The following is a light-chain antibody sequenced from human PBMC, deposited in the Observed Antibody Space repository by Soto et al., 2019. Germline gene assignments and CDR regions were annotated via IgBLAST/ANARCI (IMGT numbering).Light chain of an antibody. CDR2: EVN. CDR1: SSDVGSYNNL. Sequence: QSPLTQPAAVSGSPGQSITISCTGTSSDVGSYNNLVSWYQQHPGKAPKAMIYEVNKRPSGVSNRFSGSKSGNTASLTISGLQAEDEADYYCCSYTHGNTFFGSGTKVTVL. V-gene: IGLV2-23*02. J-gene: IGLJ1*01. CDR3: CSYTHGNTF.